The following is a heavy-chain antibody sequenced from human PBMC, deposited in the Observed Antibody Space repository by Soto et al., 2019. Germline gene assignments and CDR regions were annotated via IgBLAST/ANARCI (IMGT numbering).Heavy chain of an antibody. Sequence: QVQLVQSGAEVKKPGASVKVSCKPSGYTFTNYHINWVRQATGQGLEWMGWMSPKSDNTGYAQNFQGRVTMTWSSSISTAYLELSSLTSEDTAVYYCARASDSSGLDYWGKGTLVTVSS. V-gene: IGHV1-8*01. J-gene: IGHJ4*02. CDR2: MSPKSDNT. CDR3: ARASDSSGLDY. CDR1: GYTFTNYH. D-gene: IGHD3-22*01.